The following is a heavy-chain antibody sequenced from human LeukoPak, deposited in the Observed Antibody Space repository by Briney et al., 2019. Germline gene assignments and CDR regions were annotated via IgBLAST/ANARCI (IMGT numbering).Heavy chain of an antibody. Sequence: SETLSLTCAVYGGSFSGYYWSWIRQPPGKGLEWIGEINHSGSTNYNPSLKSRVTISVDTSKNQFSLKLSSVTAADTAVYYCARGQDTPNDYWGQGTLATVSS. D-gene: IGHD5-18*01. CDR1: GGSFSGYY. CDR2: INHSGST. V-gene: IGHV4-34*01. J-gene: IGHJ4*02. CDR3: ARGQDTPNDY.